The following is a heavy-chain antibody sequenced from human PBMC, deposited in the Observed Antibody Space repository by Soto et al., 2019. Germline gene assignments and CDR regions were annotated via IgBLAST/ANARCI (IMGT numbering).Heavy chain of an antibody. D-gene: IGHD3-22*01. Sequence: PSETLSLTCAVYGGSFSGYYWSWIRQPPGKGLEWIGEINHSGSTNYNPSLKSRGTISVDTSKNQFSLKLSSVTAADTAVYYCARGARSRAYYDSSGYYYYWGQGTLVTVSS. V-gene: IGHV4-34*01. CDR3: ARGARSRAYYDSSGYYYY. CDR1: GGSFSGYY. CDR2: INHSGST. J-gene: IGHJ4*02.